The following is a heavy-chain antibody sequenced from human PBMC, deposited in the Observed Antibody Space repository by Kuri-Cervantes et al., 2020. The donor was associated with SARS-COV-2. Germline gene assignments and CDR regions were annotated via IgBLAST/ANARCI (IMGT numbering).Heavy chain of an antibody. D-gene: IGHD2/OR15-2a*01. CDR3: AKVGLSFDY. CDR2: ISGSGVGT. J-gene: IGHJ4*02. Sequence: GESLKISCAASGFTFSSFAMSWVRQAPGKGLEWVSSISGSGVGTYYADSVKGRFTISRDNSKNTLYLQMNSLRAEDSALYYCAKVGLSFDYWGQGTRVTVSS. V-gene: IGHV3-23*01. CDR1: GFTFSSFA.